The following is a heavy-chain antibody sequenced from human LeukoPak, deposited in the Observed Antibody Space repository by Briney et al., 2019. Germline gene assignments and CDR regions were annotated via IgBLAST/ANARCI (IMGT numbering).Heavy chain of an antibody. CDR2: INTDGSST. J-gene: IGHJ4*02. Sequence: GGSLRLSCAASGFTFSNAWMHWVRQAPGKGLVWVSRINTDGSSTNYADSVKGRFTISRDNAKNTLYLQMNSLRAEDTAVYYCASVEPDYWGQGTLVTVSS. CDR1: GFTFSNAW. CDR3: ASVEPDY. V-gene: IGHV3-74*01. D-gene: IGHD1-14*01.